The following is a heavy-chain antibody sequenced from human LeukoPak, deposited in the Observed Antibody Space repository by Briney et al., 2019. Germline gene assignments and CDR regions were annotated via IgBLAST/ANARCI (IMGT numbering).Heavy chain of an antibody. V-gene: IGHV4-31*03. Sequence: PSETLSLTCTVSGDSMNSGGHYWTWIRQHPGKGLEWIVHIHYGGFTDYNPSLKTRCVISVEPSKNVFSLDLTSVTAADTAVYFWARSWVETSFFDFWGQGVPVIVSS. CDR1: GDSMNSGGHY. D-gene: IGHD2-21*02. J-gene: IGHJ4*02. CDR3: ARSWVETSFFDF. CDR2: IHYGGFT.